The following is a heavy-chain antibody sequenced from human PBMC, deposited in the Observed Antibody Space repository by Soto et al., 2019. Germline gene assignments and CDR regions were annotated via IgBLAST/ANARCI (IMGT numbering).Heavy chain of an antibody. CDR1: GFTFSDYY. D-gene: IGHD3-22*01. Sequence: GGSLRLSCAASGFTFSDYYMSWIRQAPGKGLEWVSYISSSGSTIYYADSVKGRFTISRDNAKNSLYLQMNSLRAEDTAVYYCTRLYYYDSSVRSRRDYWGQGTLVTVSS. J-gene: IGHJ4*02. CDR2: ISSSGSTI. CDR3: TRLYYYDSSVRSRRDY. V-gene: IGHV3-11*01.